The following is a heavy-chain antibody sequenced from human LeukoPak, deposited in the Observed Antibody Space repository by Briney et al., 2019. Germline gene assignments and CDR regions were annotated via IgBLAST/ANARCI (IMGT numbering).Heavy chain of an antibody. V-gene: IGHV3-64*01. CDR3: ARAGYSGYGCFDY. D-gene: IGHD5-12*01. J-gene: IGHJ4*02. Sequence: GGSLRLSCAASGFTFSSYAMHWVRQAPGKGLEYVSAISSNGGSTYYANSVKGRFTISRDNSKNTLYLQMGSLRAEDMAVYYCARAGYSGYGCFDYWGQGTLVTVSS. CDR1: GFTFSSYA. CDR2: ISSNGGST.